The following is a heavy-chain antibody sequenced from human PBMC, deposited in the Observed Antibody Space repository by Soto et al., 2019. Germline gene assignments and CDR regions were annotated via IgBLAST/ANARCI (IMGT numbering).Heavy chain of an antibody. CDR1: GFTFSRYA. Sequence: GGSLRLSXAGSGFTFSRYAMNWVRQAPGKGLEWVSIISSRGDRTSYAESMKGRFTISRDDSKNTLFLHMNSLGAEDTAVYYCAKETGYSYGFQPNALDVWGQGTTVTVSS. J-gene: IGHJ6*02. CDR2: ISSRGDRT. CDR3: AKETGYSYGFQPNALDV. D-gene: IGHD5-18*01. V-gene: IGHV3-23*01.